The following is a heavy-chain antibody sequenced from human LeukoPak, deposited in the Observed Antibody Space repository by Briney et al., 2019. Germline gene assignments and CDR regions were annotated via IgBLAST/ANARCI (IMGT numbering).Heavy chain of an antibody. CDR3: ARTVGLGYCSGGSCYTSPGYYYGMDV. J-gene: IGHJ6*02. V-gene: IGHV1-2*02. CDR1: GYTFTGYY. CDR2: INPNSGGT. D-gene: IGHD2-15*01. Sequence: AASVKVSCKASGYTFTGYYMHWVRQAPGQGLEWMGWINPNSGGTNYAQKFQGRVTMTRDTSISTAYMELSRLRSDDTAVSYCARTVGLGYCSGGSCYTSPGYYYGMDVWGQGTTVTVSS.